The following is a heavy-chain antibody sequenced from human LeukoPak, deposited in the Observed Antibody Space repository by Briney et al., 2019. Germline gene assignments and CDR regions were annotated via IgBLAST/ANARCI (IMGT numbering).Heavy chain of an antibody. D-gene: IGHD2/OR15-2a*01. CDR3: ARDPSNSPGW. CDR2: ISPSGSYI. J-gene: IGHJ4*02. Sequence: GGSLRLSCAASGFTFSSYAMSWVRQAPGKGLEWVSSISPSGSYIYYADSVKGRFTISRDSSKNSLYLQMNSLRAEDTAVYYCARDPSNSPGWWGQGTLVTVSS. V-gene: IGHV3-21*01. CDR1: GFTFSSYA.